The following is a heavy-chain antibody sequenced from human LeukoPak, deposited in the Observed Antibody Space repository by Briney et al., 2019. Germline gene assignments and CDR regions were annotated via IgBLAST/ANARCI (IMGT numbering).Heavy chain of an antibody. Sequence: SETLSLTCAVSGGSISSGGYSWSWIRQPPGKGLEWIGYIYHSGSTYYDPSLKSRVTISVDTSKNQFSLKLSSVTAADTAVYYCARLSTYYDFWSGYYHYYYYYGMDVWGQGTTVTVSS. CDR1: GGSISSGGYS. CDR3: ARLSTYYDFWSGYYHYYYYYGMDV. D-gene: IGHD3-3*01. CDR2: IYHSGST. V-gene: IGHV4-30-2*01. J-gene: IGHJ6*02.